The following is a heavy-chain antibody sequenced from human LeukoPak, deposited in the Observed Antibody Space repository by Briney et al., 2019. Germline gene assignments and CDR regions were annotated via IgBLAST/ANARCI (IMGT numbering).Heavy chain of an antibody. V-gene: IGHV3-7*01. Sequence: GTLSLTCAVSGGSINIDNWWSWVRQPPGKGLEWVANINQDGSEIYYVDSVKGRFTVSTDNAKNSLYLQMTSLRAEDTAVYYCASSWGSAIDFWGQGTLVTVSS. D-gene: IGHD3-16*01. CDR1: GGSINIDNW. J-gene: IGHJ4*02. CDR3: ASSWGSAIDF. CDR2: INQDGSEI.